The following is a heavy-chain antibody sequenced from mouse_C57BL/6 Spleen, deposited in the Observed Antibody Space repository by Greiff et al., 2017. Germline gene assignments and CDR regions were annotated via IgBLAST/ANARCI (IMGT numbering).Heavy chain of an antibody. Sequence: QVQLQQPGAELVRPGSSVKLSCKASGYTFTSYWMDWVKQRPGQGLEWIGNIYPSDSETHYNQKFKDKATLTVDKSSSTAYMQLSSLTSEDAAVYYCAREEITTVGFDYWGQGTTLTVSS. D-gene: IGHD1-1*01. CDR1: GYTFTSYW. V-gene: IGHV1-61*01. CDR2: IYPSDSET. CDR3: AREEITTVGFDY. J-gene: IGHJ2*01.